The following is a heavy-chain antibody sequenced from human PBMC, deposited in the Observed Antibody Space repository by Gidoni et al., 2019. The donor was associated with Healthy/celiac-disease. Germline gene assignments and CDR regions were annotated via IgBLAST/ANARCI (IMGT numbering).Heavy chain of an antibody. V-gene: IGHV3-30-3*01. J-gene: IGHJ4*02. CDR2: ISYDGSNK. D-gene: IGHD3-22*01. CDR3: ARGGGNYYDSSGSPLGGY. Sequence: QVQLVESGGGVVQPWRSLRLPCAASGFTFSSYAMHWVRQAPGKGLEWVAVISYDGSNKYYADSVKGRFTISRDNSKNTLYLQMNSLRAEDTAVYYCARGGGNYYDSSGSPLGGYWGQGTLVTVSS. CDR1: GFTFSSYA.